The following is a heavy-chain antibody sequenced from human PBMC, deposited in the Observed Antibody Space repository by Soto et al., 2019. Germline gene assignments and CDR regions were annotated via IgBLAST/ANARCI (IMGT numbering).Heavy chain of an antibody. Sequence: QVQLVQSGAEVKKPGSSVKVSCKASGGTFSSYAISWVRQAPGQGLEWMGGIIPIFGTANYAQKFQGRVTITADESTSKAYMELSSLRSEDTAVYYCARGPLRLEELSVSMGGAFDIWGQGPIVTVSS. CDR3: ARGPLRLEELSVSMGGAFDI. J-gene: IGHJ3*02. V-gene: IGHV1-69*01. CDR2: IIPIFGTA. D-gene: IGHD3-16*02. CDR1: GGTFSSYA.